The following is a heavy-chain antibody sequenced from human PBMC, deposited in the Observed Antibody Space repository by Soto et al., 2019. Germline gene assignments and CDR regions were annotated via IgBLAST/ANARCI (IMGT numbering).Heavy chain of an antibody. Sequence: LSLTCTVSTDSSSFTNSSWGWIRQPPGKGLQWIGSSSYNGGTFYNPSLKGRVVISFDTSKKQSSLQVTSVTAADTAVYFCARHRIEVVWRGFDFWGQGSPVTVSS. CDR3: ARHRIEVVWRGFDF. CDR1: TDSSSFTNSS. V-gene: IGHV4-39*01. D-gene: IGHD3-10*01. CDR2: SSYNGGT. J-gene: IGHJ4*02.